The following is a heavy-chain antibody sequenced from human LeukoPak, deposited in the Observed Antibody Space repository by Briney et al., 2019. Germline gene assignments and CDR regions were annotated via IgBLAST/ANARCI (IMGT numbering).Heavy chain of an antibody. Sequence: PGGSLRLSCAASGFTFSSYSMNWARQAPGKGLEWVSSISSSSSYIYYADSVKGRFTISRDNAKNSLYLQMNSLRAEDTAVYYCARADVQYASSTWFDPWGQGTLVTVSS. D-gene: IGHD4-11*01. V-gene: IGHV3-21*01. CDR3: ARADVQYASSTWFDP. J-gene: IGHJ5*02. CDR2: ISSSSSYI. CDR1: GFTFSSYS.